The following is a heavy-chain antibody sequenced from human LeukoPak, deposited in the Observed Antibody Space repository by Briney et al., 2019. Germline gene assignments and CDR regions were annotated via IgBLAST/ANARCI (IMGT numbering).Heavy chain of an antibody. CDR1: GFTFSSYA. D-gene: IGHD2-21*02. Sequence: PGGSLRLSCAASGFTFSSYAMSWVRQAPGKGLGWVSAISGSGGSTYYADSVKGRFTISRDNSKNTLYLQMNSLRAEDTAVYYCARVLYCGGDCYHLDAFDIWGQGTMVTVSS. CDR3: ARVLYCGGDCYHLDAFDI. CDR2: ISGSGGST. J-gene: IGHJ3*02. V-gene: IGHV3-23*01.